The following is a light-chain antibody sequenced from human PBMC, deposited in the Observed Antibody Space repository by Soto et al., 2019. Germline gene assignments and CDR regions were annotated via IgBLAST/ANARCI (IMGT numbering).Light chain of an antibody. CDR1: SSDAGSYNF. CDR3: CSYASSSTYWV. Sequence: QSVLTQPASVSGSPGQSITISCTGTSSDAGSYNFVSWYQQHPGKAPKVMIYEDSKRPSGVSNRFSGSKSGNTASLTISGLQAEDEDDYYCCSYASSSTYWVFGGGTKLTVL. J-gene: IGLJ3*02. V-gene: IGLV2-23*01. CDR2: EDS.